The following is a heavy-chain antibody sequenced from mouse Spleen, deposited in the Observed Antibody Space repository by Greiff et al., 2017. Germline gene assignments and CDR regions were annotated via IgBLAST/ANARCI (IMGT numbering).Heavy chain of an antibody. J-gene: IGHJ2*01. Sequence: VQLQQSGPGLVKPSQSLSLTCSVTGYSITSGYYWNWIRQFPGNKLEWMGYISYDGSNNYNPSLKNRISITRDTSKNQFFLKLNSVTTEDTATYYCARAGDPFDYWGQGTTLTVSS. D-gene: IGHD3-3*01. V-gene: IGHV3-6*01. CDR3: ARAGDPFDY. CDR1: GYSITSGYY. CDR2: ISYDGSN.